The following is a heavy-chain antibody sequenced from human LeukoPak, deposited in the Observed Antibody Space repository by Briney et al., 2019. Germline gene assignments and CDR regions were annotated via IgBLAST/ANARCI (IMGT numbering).Heavy chain of an antibody. CDR1: GFTFSSYE. Sequence: GGSLRLSCAASGFTFSSYEMNWVRQAPGKGLEWVSYISSSGSTIYYADSVKGRFTISRDNAKNSLYLQMNSLRVEDTAVYYCAKVAKYYYGSETYYFFEHWGQGAPVTASS. D-gene: IGHD3-10*01. J-gene: IGHJ4*02. V-gene: IGHV3-48*03. CDR3: AKVAKYYYGSETYYFFEH. CDR2: ISSSGSTI.